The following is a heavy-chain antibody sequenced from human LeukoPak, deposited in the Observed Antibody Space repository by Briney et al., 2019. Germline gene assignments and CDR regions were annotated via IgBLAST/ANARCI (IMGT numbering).Heavy chain of an antibody. V-gene: IGHV4-59*01. J-gene: IGHJ4*02. CDR1: GGSISTYY. Sequence: SETLSLTCTVSGGSISTYYWSRIRQPPGKGLECIGYIYYSGGTNYNPSLKNRVTISVDTSKNQFSLRLSSVTAADTAVYYCARGRWYLDYWGQGTLVTVSS. CDR2: IYYSGGT. CDR3: ARGRWYLDY. D-gene: IGHD2-15*01.